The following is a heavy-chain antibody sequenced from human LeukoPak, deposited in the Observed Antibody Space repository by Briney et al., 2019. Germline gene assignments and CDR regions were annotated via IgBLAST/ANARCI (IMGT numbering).Heavy chain of an antibody. J-gene: IGHJ4*02. D-gene: IGHD1-14*01. V-gene: IGHV3-21*01. CDR1: GFTFSSYS. CDR2: ISRSSSYI. CDR3: ARDPDGGIFDY. Sequence: GSEQLSCAASGFTFSSYSMNWVRQAPGKGLEWVSSISRSSSYIYYADSVKGRFTISRDNAKNSLYLQMNSLRAEDTAVYYCARDPDGGIFDYWGQGTLVTVSP.